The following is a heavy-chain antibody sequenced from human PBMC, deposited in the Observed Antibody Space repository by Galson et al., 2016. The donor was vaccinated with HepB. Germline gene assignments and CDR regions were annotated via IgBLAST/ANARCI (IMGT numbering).Heavy chain of an antibody. CDR1: GYTFTDYW. V-gene: IGHV5-51*01. CDR3: AGRVRPSGGDRGGYFDH. J-gene: IGHJ2*01. Sequence: SGAEVKKPGESLKISCKGSGYTFTDYWIAWVRQMPGKGLEWMGIVHPSGSNIRYSPSYSPSFQGQVTISADKSISAAYPLWSSLKASDTAISYCAGRVRPSGGDRGGYFDHWGRGTLVTVSS. CDR2: VHPSGSNI. D-gene: IGHD1-26*01.